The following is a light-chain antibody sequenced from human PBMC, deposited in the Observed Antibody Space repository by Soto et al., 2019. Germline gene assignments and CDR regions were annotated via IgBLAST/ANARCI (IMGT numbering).Light chain of an antibody. V-gene: IGLV2-11*01. CDR3: CSYAGSYACGV. CDR2: DVS. CDR1: SSDVGGYNY. J-gene: IGLJ3*02. Sequence: QSVLTQPRSVSGSPGQSVTISCTGTSSDVGGYNYVSWYQQYPGKAPKVMIYDVSKRPSGVPDRFSASKSGNTASLTISGLQAEDEADYYCCSYAGSYACGVFGGGTKLTVL.